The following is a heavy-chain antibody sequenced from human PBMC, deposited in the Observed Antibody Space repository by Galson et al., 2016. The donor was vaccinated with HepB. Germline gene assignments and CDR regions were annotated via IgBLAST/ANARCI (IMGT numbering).Heavy chain of an antibody. CDR2: IRSKSYDGTI. CDR1: GFTIDDYA. V-gene: IGHV3-49*03. D-gene: IGHD1-26*01. J-gene: IGHJ3*02. CDR3: ARRGSYKYGAFDI. Sequence: SLRLSCAASGFTIDDYAMSWFRQAPGKGLEWVTFIRSKSYDGTIEYAASVKGRFTISRDDSKSIAYLQMNSLKTEDTAVYYCARRGSYKYGAFDIWAKGQWSPSLQ.